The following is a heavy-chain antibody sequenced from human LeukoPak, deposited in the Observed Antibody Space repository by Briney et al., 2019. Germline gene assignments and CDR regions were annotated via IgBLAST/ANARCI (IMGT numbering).Heavy chain of an antibody. Sequence: SETLSLTCTVSGGSISSYYWSWIRQPAGKGLEWIGRIYTSGSTNYNPSLKSRVTMSVDTSKNQFSLKLSSVTAADTAVYYCARAGSRRSSIGSGHYWFDYWGQGTLVTVSS. V-gene: IGHV4-4*07. CDR2: IYTSGST. D-gene: IGHD3-22*01. CDR1: GGSISSYY. J-gene: IGHJ4*02. CDR3: ARAGSRRSSIGSGHYWFDY.